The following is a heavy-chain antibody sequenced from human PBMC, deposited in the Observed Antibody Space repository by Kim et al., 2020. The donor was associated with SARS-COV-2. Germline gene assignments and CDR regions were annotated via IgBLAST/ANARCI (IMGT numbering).Heavy chain of an antibody. CDR3: ARVRSARRLLDYYYMDV. Sequence: ASVKVSCKASGYTFTSYDINWVRQATGQGLEWMGWMNPNSGNTGYAQKIQGRVTMTRNTSISTAYMELSSLRSEDTAVYYCARVRSARRLLDYYYMDVWGKGTTVTVSS. CDR2: MNPNSGNT. V-gene: IGHV1-8*01. CDR1: GYTFTSYD. J-gene: IGHJ6*03. D-gene: IGHD6-6*01.